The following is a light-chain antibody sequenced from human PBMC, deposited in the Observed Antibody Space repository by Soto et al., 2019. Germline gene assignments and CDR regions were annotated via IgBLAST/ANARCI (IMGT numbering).Light chain of an antibody. Sequence: EILMTQSPATLSVSPGERATLSCRASQSVDSNLAWYQQKPGQAPRLLIYGASTRATGISARFSGSGSGTEFTLTISSLQSEDFAVYYCHQYHYWWTFGQGTKVEIK. V-gene: IGKV3-15*01. CDR2: GAS. CDR1: QSVDSN. J-gene: IGKJ1*01. CDR3: HQYHYWWT.